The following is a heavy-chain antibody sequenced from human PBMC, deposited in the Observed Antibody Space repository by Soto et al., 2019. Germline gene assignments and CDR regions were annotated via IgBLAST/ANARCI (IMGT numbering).Heavy chain of an antibody. Sequence: PSETLSLTCTVSGGSISRSSYYWGWIRQPPGKGLEWIGSIYYSGTTYYNPSLKSRVTVAVDTSKNQFSLKLTSVTAADTAVYYCATHQGYYGSGNYCFDHWGQGTLVTVSS. D-gene: IGHD3-10*01. CDR1: GGSISRSSYY. V-gene: IGHV4-39*01. CDR3: ATHQGYYGSGNYCFDH. CDR2: IYYSGTT. J-gene: IGHJ4*02.